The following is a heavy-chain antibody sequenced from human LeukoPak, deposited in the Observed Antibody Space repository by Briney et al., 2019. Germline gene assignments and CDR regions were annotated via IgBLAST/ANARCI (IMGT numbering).Heavy chain of an antibody. V-gene: IGHV3-7*01. CDR1: GFTFSSSW. J-gene: IGHJ5*02. CDR3: VRSYHPGGWFDP. Sequence: GGSVRLSCAASGFTFSSSWMTWVRQAPGKGLEWVASINEDGGEIHYVDSVKGRFTISRDNAKNSLYLQMNSLTAEDTAVYYCVRSYHPGGWFDPWGQGTLVTVSS. D-gene: IGHD2-21*01. CDR2: INEDGGEI.